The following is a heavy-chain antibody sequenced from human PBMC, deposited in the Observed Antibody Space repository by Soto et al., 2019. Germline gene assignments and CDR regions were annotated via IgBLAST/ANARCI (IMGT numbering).Heavy chain of an antibody. CDR3: TIGARRDGYNSHFDY. V-gene: IGHV3-15*01. CDR2: IKSKTDGGTT. CDR1: GFTFSNAW. D-gene: IGHD5-12*01. J-gene: IGHJ4*02. Sequence: GSLRLSCAASGFTFSNAWMSWVRQAPGKGLEWVGRIKSKTDGGTTDYAAPVKGRFTISRDDSKNTLYLQMNSLKTEDTAVYYCTIGARRDGYNSHFDYWGQGTLVTVSS.